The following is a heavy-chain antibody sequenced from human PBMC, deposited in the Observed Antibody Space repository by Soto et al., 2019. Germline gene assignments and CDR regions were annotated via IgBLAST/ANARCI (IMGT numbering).Heavy chain of an antibody. V-gene: IGHV3-64*01. CDR2: ISSNGGST. CDR3: ARDLPGLGYFDY. J-gene: IGHJ4*02. CDR1: GFTFSSYA. Sequence: GGSLRLSCAASGFTFSSYAMHWVRQAPGKGLEYVSAISSNGGSTYYANSVKGRFTISRDNSKNTLYLQMGSLRAEDMAVYYCARDLPGLGYFDYWGQGTLVTVSS.